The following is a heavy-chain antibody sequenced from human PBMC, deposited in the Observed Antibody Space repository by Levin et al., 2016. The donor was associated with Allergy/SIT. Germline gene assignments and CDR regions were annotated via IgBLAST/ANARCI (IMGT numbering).Heavy chain of an antibody. V-gene: IGHV1-3*01. J-gene: IGHJ4*02. CDR1: GYTFTNYA. CDR2: IHAANGNT. CDR3: ARGPVPGYYLDS. Sequence: ASVKVSCKASGYTFTNYAIQWVRQAPGQRLEWMAWIHAANGNTKYSQNFQGRVTITRDTSASTAYMELNSLKSDDTAVYYCARGPVPGYYLDSWGQGTLVTVSS. D-gene: IGHD3-9*01.